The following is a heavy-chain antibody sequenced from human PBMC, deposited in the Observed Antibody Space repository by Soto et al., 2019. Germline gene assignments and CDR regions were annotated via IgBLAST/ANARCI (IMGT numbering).Heavy chain of an antibody. CDR3: ARDLERYSGRSNWFDP. V-gene: IGHV1-69*13. CDR1: VGTFSIYP. D-gene: IGHD1-26*01. CDR2: IIPIFGTA. J-gene: IGHJ5*02. Sequence: GASVKVSCKASVGTFSIYPISWVRQAPGQGLEWMGGIIPIFGTANYAQKFQGRVTITADESTSTAYMELSSLRSEDTAVYYCARDLERYSGRSNWFDPWGQGTLVTVSS.